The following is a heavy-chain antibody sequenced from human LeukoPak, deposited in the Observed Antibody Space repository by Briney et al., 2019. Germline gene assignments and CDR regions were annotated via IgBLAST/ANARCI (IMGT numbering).Heavy chain of an antibody. Sequence: GASVKVSCKASGYTFTAYYMHWVRQAPGQGLEWMGWINPHSGGTSYAHKFQGRVTMTRDTSISTAYMELSRLRSDDTAVYYCASPSFESGSYYYFDYWGKGTLVTVSS. V-gene: IGHV1-2*07. J-gene: IGHJ4*02. CDR2: INPHSGGT. CDR1: GYTFTAYY. CDR3: ASPSFESGSYYYFDY. D-gene: IGHD1-26*01.